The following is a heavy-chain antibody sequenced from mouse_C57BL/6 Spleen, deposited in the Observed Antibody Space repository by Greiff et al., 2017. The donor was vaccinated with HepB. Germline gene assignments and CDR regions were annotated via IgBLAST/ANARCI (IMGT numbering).Heavy chain of an antibody. CDR2: IYPGDGDT. V-gene: IGHV1-80*01. Sequence: VQLQQSGAELVKPGASVKISCKASGYAFSSYWMNWVKQRPGKGLEWIGQIYPGDGDTNYNGKFKGKDTLTADKSSSTAYMQLSSLTSEDSAVYFCARSSYGNDYAMDYWGQGTSVTVSS. D-gene: IGHD2-1*01. J-gene: IGHJ4*01. CDR3: ARSSYGNDYAMDY. CDR1: GYAFSSYW.